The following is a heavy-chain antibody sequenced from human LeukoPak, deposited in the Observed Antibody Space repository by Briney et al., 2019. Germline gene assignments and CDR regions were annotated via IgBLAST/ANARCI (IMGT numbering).Heavy chain of an antibody. CDR1: GGTFSSYA. CDR2: IIPIFGTA. J-gene: IGHJ4*02. Sequence: ASVKVSCKASGGTFSSYAISWVRQAPGQGLEWMGGIIPIFGTANYAQKFQGRVTITADESTSTAYMELSSLRSEDTAVYYCARSYYYSSGYYPLFDYWGQGTLVTVSS. D-gene: IGHD3-22*01. V-gene: IGHV1-69*01. CDR3: ARSYYYSSGYYPLFDY.